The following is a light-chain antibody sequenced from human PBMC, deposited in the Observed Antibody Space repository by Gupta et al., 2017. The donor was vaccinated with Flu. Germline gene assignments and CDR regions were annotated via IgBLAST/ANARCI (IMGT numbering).Light chain of an antibody. V-gene: IGKV3-20*01. Sequence: EIVLTQSPCTLALSPGERATLSCRASQSVSSGYLAWYQQRPGQAPRLLMYGASSRDTDLPDRFRGSGCGTEFSLTINRLEPEEFAVYYCHHEVNSLGTFGQGTKVEIK. CDR2: GAS. CDR1: QSVSSGY. CDR3: HHEVNSLGT. J-gene: IGKJ1*01.